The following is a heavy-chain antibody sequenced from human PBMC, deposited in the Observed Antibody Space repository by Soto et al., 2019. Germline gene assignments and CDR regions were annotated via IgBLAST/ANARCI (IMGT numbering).Heavy chain of an antibody. J-gene: IGHJ4*02. CDR2: ISAYNGIT. CDR3: AREPQAIGIVVVPAAIGGIDY. Sequence: QVQLVQSGAEVKKPGASVKVSCKASGYTFTSYGISWVRQAPGQGLEWMGWISAYNGITNYAQKLQGRVTMTTDTSTSTAYMELRSLRSDDTAVYYCAREPQAIGIVVVPAAIGGIDYWGQGTLVTVSS. V-gene: IGHV1-18*01. CDR1: GYTFTSYG. D-gene: IGHD2-2*02.